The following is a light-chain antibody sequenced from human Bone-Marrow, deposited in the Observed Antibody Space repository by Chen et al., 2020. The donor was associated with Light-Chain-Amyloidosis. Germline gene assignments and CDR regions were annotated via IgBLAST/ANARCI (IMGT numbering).Light chain of an antibody. CDR3: MQTLQTPT. J-gene: IGKJ1*01. V-gene: IGKV2-28*01. CDR2: LGS. Sequence: DIVMTQSPLSLPVTPGEPASISCRSSQSLLHINGYDYLNWYLQKPWQSPQLLIYLGSNRASGVPDRFSGSGSGTDFTLKVSRVEAEDVGVYYCMQTLQTPTFGQGTKVEIK. CDR1: QSLLHINGYDY.